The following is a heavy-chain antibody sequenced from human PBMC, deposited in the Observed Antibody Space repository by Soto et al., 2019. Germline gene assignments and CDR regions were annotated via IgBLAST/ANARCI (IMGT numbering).Heavy chain of an antibody. CDR2: INPNSGGT. D-gene: IGHD3-3*01. Sequence: ASVKVSCKASGYTFTGYYTHWVRQAPGQGLEWMGWINPNSGGTNYAQKFQGWVTMTRDTSISTAYMELSRLRSDDTAVYYCARGPRTTYYDFWSSSYGMDVWGQGTTVTVSS. CDR3: ARGPRTTYYDFWSSSYGMDV. CDR1: GYTFTGYY. J-gene: IGHJ6*02. V-gene: IGHV1-2*04.